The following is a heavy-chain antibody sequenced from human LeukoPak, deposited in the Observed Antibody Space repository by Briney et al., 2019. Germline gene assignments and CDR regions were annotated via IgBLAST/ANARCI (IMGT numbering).Heavy chain of an antibody. D-gene: IGHD5/OR15-5a*01. Sequence: ASVKVSCKASGYTFTGYHMHWVRQAPGQGLEWMGRINPNSGGTNYAQKFQGRVTMTRDTSINTAYMELSRLRSDDTAVYYCARSTALYYMDVWGKGTTVTVSS. CDR2: INPNSGGT. J-gene: IGHJ6*03. V-gene: IGHV1-2*06. CDR1: GYTFTGYH. CDR3: ARSTALYYMDV.